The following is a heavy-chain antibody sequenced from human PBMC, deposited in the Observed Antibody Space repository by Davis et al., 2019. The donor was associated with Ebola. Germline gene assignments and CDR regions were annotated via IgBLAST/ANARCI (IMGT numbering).Heavy chain of an antibody. D-gene: IGHD2-15*01. CDR3: ARGGKRYCSGGSCLPLYSAGY. J-gene: IGHJ4*02. CDR1: GFPSPRPS. V-gene: IGHV3-48*02. Sequence: GGSLRSPSPAPGFPSPRPSTHWAPQTPAQGLARVSYIRRSSTSIYYSDPVKGRFTISRDNAKNSLYLQMNSLRDEDTAVYYCARGGKRYCSGGSCLPLYSAGYWGQGTLVTVSS. CDR2: IRRSSTSI.